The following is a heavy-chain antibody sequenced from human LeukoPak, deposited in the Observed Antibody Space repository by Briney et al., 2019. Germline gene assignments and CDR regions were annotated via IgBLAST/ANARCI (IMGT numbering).Heavy chain of an antibody. CDR1: GVSFSDVW. V-gene: IGHV3-15*01. J-gene: IGHJ4*02. CDR3: TTDPRD. CDR2: IKSQSDGGTT. Sequence: GGSLRLSCAASGVSFSDVWMSWVRQAPGKGLEWVGRIKSQSDGGTTDYAAAVKSRFTVSRDDSKNMVYLEMNGLKTEDTAVYYCTTDPRDWGQGTLVTVSP.